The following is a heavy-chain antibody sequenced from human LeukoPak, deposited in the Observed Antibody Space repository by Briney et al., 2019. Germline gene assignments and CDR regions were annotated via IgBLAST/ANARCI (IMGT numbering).Heavy chain of an antibody. D-gene: IGHD6-13*01. Sequence: PGGSLRLSCAASGFTFSSYAMHWVRQAPGKGLEWVAVISYDGSNKYYADSVKGRFTISRDNSKNTLYLQMNSLRAEDTAVYYCAKLSIAAAGTGWGQGTLVTVSS. J-gene: IGHJ4*02. CDR3: AKLSIAAAGTG. V-gene: IGHV3-30-3*01. CDR2: ISYDGSNK. CDR1: GFTFSSYA.